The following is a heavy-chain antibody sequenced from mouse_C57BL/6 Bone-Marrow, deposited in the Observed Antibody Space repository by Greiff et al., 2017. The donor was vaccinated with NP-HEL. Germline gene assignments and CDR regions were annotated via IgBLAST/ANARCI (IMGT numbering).Heavy chain of an antibody. V-gene: IGHV1-78*01. Sequence: QVQLQQSDAELVKPGASVKISCKASGYTFTDHTIHWMKQRPEQGLEWIGYIYPRDGSTKYNEKFKGKATLTADKSSSTAYMQLNSLTSEDSAVYFGERVFVTTVPFYAMDYWGQGTSVTVSS. CDR3: ERVFVTTVPFYAMDY. CDR1: GYTFTDHT. CDR2: IYPRDGST. D-gene: IGHD1-1*01. J-gene: IGHJ4*01.